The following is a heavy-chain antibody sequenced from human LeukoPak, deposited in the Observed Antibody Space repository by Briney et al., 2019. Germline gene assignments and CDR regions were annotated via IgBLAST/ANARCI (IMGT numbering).Heavy chain of an antibody. CDR1: GYTFTGYY. CDR2: INPNSGGT. J-gene: IGHJ5*02. CDR3: ARDPPEEVWFDP. Sequence: ASVKVSCKASGYTFTGYYMHWVLQAPGQGLEWMGWINPNSGGTNYAQKFQGRVTMTRDTSISTAYMELSRLRSDDTAVYYCARDPPEEVWFDPWGQGTLVTVSS. V-gene: IGHV1-2*02.